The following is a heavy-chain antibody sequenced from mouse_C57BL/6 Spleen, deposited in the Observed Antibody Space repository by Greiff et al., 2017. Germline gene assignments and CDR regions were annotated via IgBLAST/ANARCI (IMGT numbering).Heavy chain of an antibody. J-gene: IGHJ2*01. CDR1: GYTFTSYW. Sequence: QVQLKQPGAELVKPGASVKMSCKASGYTFTSYWITWVKQRPGQGLEWIGDIYPGSGSTNYNEKFKSKATLTVDTSSSTAYMQLSSLTSEDSAVYYCARSLYGNYVSFDYWGQGTTLTVSS. CDR3: ARSLYGNYVSFDY. D-gene: IGHD2-1*01. CDR2: IYPGSGST. V-gene: IGHV1-55*01.